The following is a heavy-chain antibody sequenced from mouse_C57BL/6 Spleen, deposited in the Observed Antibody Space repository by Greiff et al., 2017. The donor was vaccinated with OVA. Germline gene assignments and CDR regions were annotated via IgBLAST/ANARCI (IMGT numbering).Heavy chain of an antibody. CDR1: GFTFSDYG. CDR2: ISSGSSTI. J-gene: IGHJ4*01. V-gene: IGHV5-17*01. D-gene: IGHD1-1*01. Sequence: EVNVVESGGGLVKPGGSLKLSCAASGFTFSDYGMHWVRQAPEKGLEWVAYISSGSSTIYYAATVKGRFTISRDNAKNTLFLQMTSLRSEDTAMYYCARLITTVVATDYYAKDYWGQGTSVTVSS. CDR3: ARLITTVVATDYYAKDY.